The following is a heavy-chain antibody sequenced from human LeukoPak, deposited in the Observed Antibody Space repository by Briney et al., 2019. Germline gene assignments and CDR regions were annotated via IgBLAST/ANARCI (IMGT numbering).Heavy chain of an antibody. J-gene: IGHJ4*02. CDR3: AKKNAGYYDSSGYRYDY. Sequence: GGSLRLSCAASGFTFSTYWMSWVRQAPGKGLEWVATIKQDGSEKYYADSVKGRFTISRDNSKNTLYLQMNSLRAEDTAVYYCAKKNAGYYDSSGYRYDYWGQGTLVTVSS. CDR2: IKQDGSEK. CDR1: GFTFSTYW. V-gene: IGHV3-7*03. D-gene: IGHD3-22*01.